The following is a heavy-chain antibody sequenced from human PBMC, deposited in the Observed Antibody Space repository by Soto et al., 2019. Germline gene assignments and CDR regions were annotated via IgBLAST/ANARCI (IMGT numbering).Heavy chain of an antibody. Sequence: QVQLVQSGAEVKKPGASVKVSCKASGYTFTHYYIHWLRQAPVQGIEWMGMINPICGITYYAQKFQGRVTMTTDTSTTTVYMELSSLRSDDTAVYYCARPPFPGCINGVCYPCDHWGQGTLVTVSS. V-gene: IGHV1-46*01. CDR3: ARPPFPGCINGVCYPCDH. J-gene: IGHJ4*02. CDR1: GYTFTHYY. CDR2: INPICGIT. D-gene: IGHD2-8*01.